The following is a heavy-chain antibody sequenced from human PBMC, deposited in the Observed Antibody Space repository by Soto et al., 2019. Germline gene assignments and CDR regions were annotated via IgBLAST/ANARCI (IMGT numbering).Heavy chain of an antibody. Sequence: EVQLVESGGGLVQPGGSLRLSCAASGFTFNSHTMNWVRQAPGKGLEWLSYISDSSASIYYADAVRGRFTVSRDNAKNSRYLQMNSLRAEDTAVYYCTRELGATGYWGQGTLVTVSS. CDR3: TRELGATGY. J-gene: IGHJ4*02. D-gene: IGHD1-26*01. CDR2: ISDSSASI. CDR1: GFTFNSHT. V-gene: IGHV3-48*04.